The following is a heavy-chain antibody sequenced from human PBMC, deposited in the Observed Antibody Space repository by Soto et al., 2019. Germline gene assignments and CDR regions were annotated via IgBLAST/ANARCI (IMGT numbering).Heavy chain of an antibody. D-gene: IGHD3-3*01. CDR3: ARDRDYDFWSGRSYFFDY. V-gene: IGHV1-18*01. Sequence: GASVKVSCKASGYTFTSYGISWVRQAPGQGLEWMGWISAYNGNTNYAQKLQGRVTMTTDTSTSTAYMELRSLRSDDTAVYYCARDRDYDFWSGRSYFFDYWGQGTRVTVSS. CDR2: ISAYNGNT. J-gene: IGHJ4*02. CDR1: GYTFTSYG.